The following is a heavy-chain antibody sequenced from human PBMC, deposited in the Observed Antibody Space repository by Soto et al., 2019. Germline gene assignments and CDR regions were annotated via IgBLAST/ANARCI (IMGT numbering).Heavy chain of an antibody. D-gene: IGHD3-22*01. Sequence: EVQLVESGGGLVKPGGSLRLSCAASGFTFSSYSMNWVRQAPGKGLEWVSSISSSSSYIYYADSVKGRYTISRDNAKNSLYLHMISLRAEGTAVYYCARGYHYYDSSGYDKWDAFDIWGQGTMVTVSS. J-gene: IGHJ3*02. CDR2: ISSSSSYI. CDR3: ARGYHYYDSSGYDKWDAFDI. CDR1: GFTFSSYS. V-gene: IGHV3-21*01.